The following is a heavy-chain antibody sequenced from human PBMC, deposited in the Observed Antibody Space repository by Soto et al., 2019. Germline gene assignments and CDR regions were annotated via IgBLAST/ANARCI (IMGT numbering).Heavy chain of an antibody. D-gene: IGHD7-27*01. V-gene: IGHV3-30-3*01. CDR3: ARESNGDAFDI. CDR2: ISYDGSNK. Sequence: GGSLRLSCAASGFTFSSYAMHWVRQAPGKGLEWVAVISYDGSNKYYADSVKGRFTISRDNSKNTLYLQMNSLRAEDTAVYYCARESNGDAFDIWGQGTMVTVSS. CDR1: GFTFSSYA. J-gene: IGHJ3*02.